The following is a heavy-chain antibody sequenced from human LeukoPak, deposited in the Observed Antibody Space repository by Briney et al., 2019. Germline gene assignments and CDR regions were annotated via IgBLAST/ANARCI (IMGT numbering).Heavy chain of an antibody. D-gene: IGHD3-22*01. J-gene: IGHJ5*02. CDR3: ARGLPYYYDSSGYYHHVRDSPP. Sequence: SETLSLTCAVYGGSFSGYYWSWIRQPPGKGPEWIGEINHSGSTNYNPSLKSRVTISVDTSKNQFSLKLSSVTAADTAVYYCARGLPYYYDSSGYYHHVRDSPPWGQGTLVTVSS. CDR2: INHSGST. CDR1: GGSFSGYY. V-gene: IGHV4-34*01.